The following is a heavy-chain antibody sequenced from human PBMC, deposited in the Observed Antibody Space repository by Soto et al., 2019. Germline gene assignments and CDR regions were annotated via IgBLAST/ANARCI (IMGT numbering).Heavy chain of an antibody. D-gene: IGHD6-19*01. CDR2: IYYSGST. J-gene: IGHJ6*02. CDR3: AREGGIAVAGIRKYYYGMDV. V-gene: IGHV4-39*07. Sequence: SETLSLTCTVSGGSISSSSYYWGWIRQPPGKGLEWIGSIYYSGSTYYNPSLKSRVTISVDTSKNQFSLKLSSVTAADTAVYYCAREGGIAVAGIRKYYYGMDVWGQGTTVTVSS. CDR1: GGSISSSSYY.